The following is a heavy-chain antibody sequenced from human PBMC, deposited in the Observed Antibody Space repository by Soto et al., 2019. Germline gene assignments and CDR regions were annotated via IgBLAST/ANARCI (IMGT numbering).Heavy chain of an antibody. D-gene: IGHD2-2*01. V-gene: IGHV3-7*01. CDR2: IKEDASEE. CDR3: ATAISSPFSNFDY. J-gene: IGHJ4*02. Sequence: EVQLVQSGGDLVQPGGSLRLSCVASGFTFSTYWMTWVRQAPGMGLEWVAGIKEDASEELYVDSVKGRFSVSRDNAKNSLYLQLTSLSAEDTAVYYCATAISSPFSNFDYWGQGSLVTVSS. CDR1: GFTFSTYW.